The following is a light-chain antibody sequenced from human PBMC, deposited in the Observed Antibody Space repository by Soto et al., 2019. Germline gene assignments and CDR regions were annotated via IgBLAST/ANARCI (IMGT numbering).Light chain of an antibody. CDR2: SAS. J-gene: IGKJ5*01. CDR1: QSVNTQ. CDR3: QQHTDWPPIT. Sequence: EIVMTQSPAPLSVSPGERATLSCRASQSVNTQLAWYQQKPGQTPRLLIYSASTRANGVPARFSGSGSGTDFILTISSLQSEDVAFYYCQQHTDWPPITFGQGTRLEIK. V-gene: IGKV3-15*01.